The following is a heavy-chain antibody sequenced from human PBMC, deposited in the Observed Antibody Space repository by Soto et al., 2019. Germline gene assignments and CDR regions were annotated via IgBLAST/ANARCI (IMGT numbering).Heavy chain of an antibody. J-gene: IGHJ6*02. V-gene: IGHV1-69*01. D-gene: IGHD3-22*01. CDR3: AGGRTVVAGSSAYYGMDV. CDR1: GGNPSNSA. CDR2: IIPVFGII. Sequence: QVHLLMQSGAEVKKPGSSVKVSCKASGGNPSNSAISWVRQAPGQGLEWMGGIIPVFGIISYAQNFQGRVTIPADESKRTAYMGLSSLRVEDTAVYFCAGGRTVVAGSSAYYGMDVWGQGTAVTVSS.